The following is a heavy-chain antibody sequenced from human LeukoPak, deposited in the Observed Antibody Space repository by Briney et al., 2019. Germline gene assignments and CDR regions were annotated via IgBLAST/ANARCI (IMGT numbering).Heavy chain of an antibody. D-gene: IGHD3/OR15-3a*01. CDR1: GGSISSGDYY. V-gene: IGHV4-30-4*01. J-gene: IGHJ4*02. CDR3: ARSIYGLWTPDC. CDR2: IYYSGST. Sequence: SETLSLTCTVSGGSISSGDYYWSWIRQPPGKGLEWIGYIYYSGSTYYNPSLKSRVTISVDTSKNQFSLKLSSVTAADTAVYYCARSIYGLWTPDCWGQGTLVTVSS.